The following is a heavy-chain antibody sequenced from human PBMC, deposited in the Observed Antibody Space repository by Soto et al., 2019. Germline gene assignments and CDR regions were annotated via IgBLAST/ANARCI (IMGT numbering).Heavy chain of an antibody. CDR1: GFTFSSYA. CDR2: ISYDGSKK. D-gene: IGHD4-17*01. Sequence: QVQLVESGGGVVQPGRSLRLSCAASGFTFSSYAMHWVRQAPGKGLEWVAVISYDGSKKYYADSVKGRFTISRDNSKNTLYLQMNSLRAEDTAVYYCARANYGDPHFDYWCQGTLVTVSS. V-gene: IGHV3-30-3*01. CDR3: ARANYGDPHFDY. J-gene: IGHJ4*02.